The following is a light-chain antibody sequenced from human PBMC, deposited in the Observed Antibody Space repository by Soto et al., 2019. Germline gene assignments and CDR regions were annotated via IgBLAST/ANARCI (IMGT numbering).Light chain of an antibody. CDR1: RSDVGDYNL. CDR2: DVS. V-gene: IGLV2-14*03. Sequence: QSALTQPASVSGSPGQSITISCTGTRSDVGDYNLVSWYQQHPGKAPKLIIFDVSDRPSGVSDRFSGSKSGNTASLTISGLQAEDEADYYCTSYSITSALEVFGGGTKPTVL. CDR3: TSYSITSALEV. J-gene: IGLJ3*02.